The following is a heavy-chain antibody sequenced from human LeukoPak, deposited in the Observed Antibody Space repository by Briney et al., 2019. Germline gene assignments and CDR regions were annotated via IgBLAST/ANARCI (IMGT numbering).Heavy chain of an antibody. D-gene: IGHD1-26*01. J-gene: IGHJ1*01. CDR2: ISYDGSNK. CDR3: AKTSYSGSYLGYFQH. Sequence: GGSLRLSCAASGFTSSSYAMHWVRQAPGKGLEGVAVISYDGSNKYYADSVKGRFTISRDTSKNTLYLQMNSLRAEDTAVYYCAKTSYSGSYLGYFQHWGQGTLVTVSS. CDR1: GFTSSSYA. V-gene: IGHV3-30-3*02.